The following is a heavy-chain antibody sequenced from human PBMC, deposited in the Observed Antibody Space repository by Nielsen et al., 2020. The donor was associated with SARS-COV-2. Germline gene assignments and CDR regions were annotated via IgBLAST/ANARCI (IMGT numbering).Heavy chain of an antibody. D-gene: IGHD3-22*01. CDR1: GFTVSSNY. J-gene: IGHJ3*02. CDR3: AKDYYYDSSGYAFDI. CDR2: ISWNSGSI. Sequence: GGSLRLSCAASGFTVSSNYMSWVRQAPGKGLEWVSGISWNSGSIGYADSVKGRFTISRDNAKNSLYLQMNSLRAEDTALYYCAKDYYYDSSGYAFDIWGQGTMVTVSS. V-gene: IGHV3-9*01.